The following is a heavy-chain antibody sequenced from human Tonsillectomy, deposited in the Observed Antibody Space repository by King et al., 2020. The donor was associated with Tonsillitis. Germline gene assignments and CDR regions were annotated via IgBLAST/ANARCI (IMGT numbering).Heavy chain of an antibody. CDR2: IGFEGSNN. J-gene: IGHJ4*02. CDR1: GFTFPSPG. D-gene: IGHD4-17*01. CDR3: ARDPAPMTTVTHFDY. Sequence: VQLVESGGGVVQLGRSLRLSCAASGFTFPSPGMHWVRQPPGKGLDWVAVIGFEGSNNICAESVKGRFTISRDNSKNPLYLQMNSLRAEDTAVYYCARDPAPMTTVTHFDYWGQGTLVTVSS. V-gene: IGHV3-33*08.